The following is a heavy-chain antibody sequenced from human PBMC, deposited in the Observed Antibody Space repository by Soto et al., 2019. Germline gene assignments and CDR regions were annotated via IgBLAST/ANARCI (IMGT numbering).Heavy chain of an antibody. V-gene: IGHV3-48*02. Sequence: GGSLRLSCAASGFTFSSYSMNWVRQAPGKGLERVSYISSSSSTIYYADSVKGRFTISRDNAKNSLYLQMNSLRDEDTAVYYCAKDGRRFLEWLSHVDYWGQGTLVTVSS. D-gene: IGHD3-3*01. CDR2: ISSSSSTI. CDR1: GFTFSSYS. J-gene: IGHJ4*02. CDR3: AKDGRRFLEWLSHVDY.